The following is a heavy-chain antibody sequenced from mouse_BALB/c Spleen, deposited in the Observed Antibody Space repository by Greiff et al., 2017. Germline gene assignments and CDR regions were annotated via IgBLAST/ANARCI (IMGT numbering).Heavy chain of an antibody. CDR1: GYTFTDYN. CDR3: ARRGFPYAMDY. Sequence: EVKLMESGPELVKPGASVKISCKASGYTFTDYNMHWVKQSHGKSLEWIGYIYPYNGGTGYNQKFKSKATLTVDNSSSTAYMELRSLTSEDSAVYYCARRGFPYAMDYWGQGTSVTVSA. J-gene: IGHJ4*01. V-gene: IGHV1S29*02. CDR2: IYPYNGGT.